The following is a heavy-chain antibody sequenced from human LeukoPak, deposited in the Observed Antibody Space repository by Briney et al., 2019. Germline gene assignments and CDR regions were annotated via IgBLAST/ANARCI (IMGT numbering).Heavy chain of an antibody. Sequence: PGGSLRLSCAASGFTFSSYGMHWVRQAPGKGLEWVAVISYDGSNKYYADSVKGRFTISRDNSKNTLYLQMSSLRAEDTAVYYCAKEGGGSYYGSYFDYWGQGTLVTVSS. J-gene: IGHJ4*02. CDR3: AKEGGGSYYGSYFDY. V-gene: IGHV3-30*18. CDR2: ISYDGSNK. D-gene: IGHD1-26*01. CDR1: GFTFSSYG.